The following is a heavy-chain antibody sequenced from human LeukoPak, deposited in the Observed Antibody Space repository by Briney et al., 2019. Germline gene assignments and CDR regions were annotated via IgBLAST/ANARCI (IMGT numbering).Heavy chain of an antibody. D-gene: IGHD3-3*01. Sequence: PGGSLRLSCAASGFTFSSYWMSWVRQAPGKGLEWVANIKHDGSEKYYVDSVKGRFTISRDNAKNSLYLQMNSLRAEDTAVYYCARVGYYDFWSGYYMDYWGQGTLVTVSS. J-gene: IGHJ4*02. CDR3: ARVGYYDFWSGYYMDY. V-gene: IGHV3-7*01. CDR1: GFTFSSYW. CDR2: IKHDGSEK.